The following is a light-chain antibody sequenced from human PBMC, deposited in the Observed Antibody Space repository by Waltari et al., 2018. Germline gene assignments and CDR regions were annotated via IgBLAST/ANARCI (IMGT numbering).Light chain of an antibody. V-gene: IGKV3-11*01. J-gene: IGKJ4*01. CDR1: QSVRVY. CDR2: DTS. Sequence: EIVLTQSPATLSLSPGERATLTCRASQSVRVYLAWYQQKPGQPPRLLIYDTSNRASGTPDRFSGSGSGTDFSLSISSLEPEDFAVYYCQQRHNWPLTFGGGTKVEIK. CDR3: QQRHNWPLT.